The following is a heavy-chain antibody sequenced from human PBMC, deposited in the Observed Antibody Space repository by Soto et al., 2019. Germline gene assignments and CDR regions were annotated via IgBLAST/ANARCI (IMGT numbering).Heavy chain of an antibody. D-gene: IGHD1-26*01. CDR3: AIDIVGVTRPFDY. V-gene: IGHV3-21*01. Sequence: EVQLVESGGGLVKPGGSLRLSCAASGFTFSTFGMNWVRQAPGKGLEWVSSISSSSSYIYYADSVKGRFTISRDNAKNSLYQQMISLRAEDTAVYYCAIDIVGVTRPFDYWGQGTLVTVSS. CDR2: ISSSSSYI. CDR1: GFTFSTFG. J-gene: IGHJ4*02.